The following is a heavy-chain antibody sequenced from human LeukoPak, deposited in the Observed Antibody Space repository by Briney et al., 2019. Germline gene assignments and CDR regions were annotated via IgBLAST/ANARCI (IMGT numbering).Heavy chain of an antibody. CDR2: ISSSGSTI. CDR1: GFTFSSYE. CDR3: ARSNFLYYFDY. D-gene: IGHD4/OR15-4a*01. V-gene: IGHV3-48*03. Sequence: GGSLRLSCAASGFTFSSYEMNWVRQAPGKGLQWVSYISSSGSTIYYADSVKGRFTISRDNAKNSLYLQMNSLRAEDTAVYSCARSNFLYYFDYWGQGTLVTVSS. J-gene: IGHJ4*02.